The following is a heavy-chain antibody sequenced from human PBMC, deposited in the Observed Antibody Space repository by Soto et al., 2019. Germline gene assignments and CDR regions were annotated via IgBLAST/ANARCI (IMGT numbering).Heavy chain of an antibody. CDR3: ARDGMAMENYGMDV. Sequence: QVQLVESGGGVVQPGRSLRLSCAASGITFRSYGMHWVRQAPGKGLEWVAVIWYDGSNKYYADSVKGRFTISRDNSKNTLYLQMNSLRVEDTAVYYCARDGMAMENYGMDVWGQGTTVTVSS. CDR2: IWYDGSNK. J-gene: IGHJ6*02. CDR1: GITFRSYG. D-gene: IGHD5-18*01. V-gene: IGHV3-33*01.